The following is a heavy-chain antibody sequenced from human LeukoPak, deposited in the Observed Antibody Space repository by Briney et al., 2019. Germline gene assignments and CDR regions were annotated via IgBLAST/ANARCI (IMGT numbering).Heavy chain of an antibody. Sequence: PSETLSLTCTVSGGSITSSSYYWGWIRQPPGKGLEWIGSIFYSGSTYYNPPLKSRVTISVDTSKTQFSLKLSPVTAADTAVYYCAKQQLVRCFDYWGQGTLVTVSS. CDR2: IFYSGST. V-gene: IGHV4-39*01. CDR1: GGSITSSSYY. J-gene: IGHJ4*02. D-gene: IGHD6-13*01. CDR3: AKQQLVRCFDY.